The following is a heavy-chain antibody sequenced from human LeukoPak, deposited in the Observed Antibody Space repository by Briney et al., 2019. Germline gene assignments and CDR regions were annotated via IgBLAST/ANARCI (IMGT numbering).Heavy chain of an antibody. CDR1: GFPFSSYA. CDR2: ISDSGGST. J-gene: IGHJ6*02. V-gene: IGHV3-64D*08. Sequence: PGGSLRLFCSASGFPFSSYAMHWARQAPGKGLEYVSAISDSGGSTYYADSVKGRFTISRDNPKNTLYLQMSSLRAEDTAVYFCVRGYSFGPYGMDVWGQGTTVTVSS. CDR3: VRGYSFGPYGMDV. D-gene: IGHD2-15*01.